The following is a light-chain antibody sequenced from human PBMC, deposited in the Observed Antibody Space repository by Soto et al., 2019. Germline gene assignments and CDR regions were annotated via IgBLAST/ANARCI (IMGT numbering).Light chain of an antibody. CDR2: FAS. V-gene: IGKV3-15*01. J-gene: IGKJ4*01. Sequence: EIVMTQSPATLSVSPGERATLSCRASQSMYNNLAWYKQKPGQAPRLLSFFASTRANGSPARLSGSGSVREFTLTISSLQSEDFAVYYCQQYNNWPLTFGGGTKVVI. CDR3: QQYNNWPLT. CDR1: QSMYNN.